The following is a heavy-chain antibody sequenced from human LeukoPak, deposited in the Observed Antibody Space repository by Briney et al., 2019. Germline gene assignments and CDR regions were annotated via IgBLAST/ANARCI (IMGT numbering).Heavy chain of an antibody. Sequence: ASVKVSCKASGYTSTSYAMHWVRQAPGQRLEWMGWINAGSGNTKYSQKFQGRVTITRDTSASTAYMELSSLRSEDTAVYYCARGGDIVVVPAAPYYFDYWGQGTLVTVSS. CDR1: GYTSTSYA. D-gene: IGHD2-2*01. J-gene: IGHJ4*02. CDR3: ARGGDIVVVPAAPYYFDY. V-gene: IGHV1-3*01. CDR2: INAGSGNT.